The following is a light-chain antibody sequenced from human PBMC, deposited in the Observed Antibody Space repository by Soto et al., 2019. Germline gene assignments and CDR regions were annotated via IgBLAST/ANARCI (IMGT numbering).Light chain of an antibody. J-gene: IGLJ2*01. Sequence: QSVLTQPPSASGTPGQRVTISCSGSSSNIGSNYVYWYQQLPGTAPKLLIDSNNQRPSGVPGRFSGSKSGTSASLAISGLRCEDEGDYYCAAWDDSLRDVVFAGGIKLT. CDR1: SSNIGSNY. CDR3: AAWDDSLRDVV. CDR2: SNN. V-gene: IGLV1-47*02.